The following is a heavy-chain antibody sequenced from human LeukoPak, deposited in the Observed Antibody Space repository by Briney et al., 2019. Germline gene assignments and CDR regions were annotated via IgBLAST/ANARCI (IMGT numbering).Heavy chain of an antibody. J-gene: IGHJ4*02. D-gene: IGHD1-14*01. CDR3: ARPNQAGYWVTDDFDY. Sequence: RPSETLSLTCTVSGGSISSSSYYWGWIRQPPGKGLEWIGSIYYSGSTYYNPSLKSRVTISVDTSKNQFSLKLSSVTAADTAMYYCARPNQAGYWVTDDFDYWGQGTLVTVSS. V-gene: IGHV4-39*01. CDR2: IYYSGST. CDR1: GGSISSSSYY.